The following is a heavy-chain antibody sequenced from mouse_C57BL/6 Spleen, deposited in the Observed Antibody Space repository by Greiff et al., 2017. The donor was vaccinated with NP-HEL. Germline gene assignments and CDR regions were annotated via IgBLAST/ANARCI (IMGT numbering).Heavy chain of an antibody. CDR2: IDPENGDT. J-gene: IGHJ3*01. CDR3: TSGTAFAY. CDR1: GFNIKDDY. D-gene: IGHD4-1*01. V-gene: IGHV14-4*01. Sequence: EVKLMESGAELVRPGASVKLSCTASGFNIKDDYTHWVKQRPEQGLEWIGWIDPENGDTEYASKFQGKATITADTSSNTAYLQLSSLTSEDTAVYYSTSGTAFAYWGQGTLVTVSA.